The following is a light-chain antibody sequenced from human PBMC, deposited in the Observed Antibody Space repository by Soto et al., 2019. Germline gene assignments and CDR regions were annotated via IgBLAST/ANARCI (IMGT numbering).Light chain of an antibody. CDR3: QQYDDLPIT. J-gene: IGKJ5*01. CDR2: DVS. CDR1: QDISDN. V-gene: IGKV1-33*01. Sequence: DIQMTQSPSSLSTSVGDRVTITCQASQDISDNLNWYQQKQGKAPKVLISDVSNLETGVSSRFSGSGSGTDFTFTISSLQAEEVATYYCQQYDDLPITVGKGKRLEIK.